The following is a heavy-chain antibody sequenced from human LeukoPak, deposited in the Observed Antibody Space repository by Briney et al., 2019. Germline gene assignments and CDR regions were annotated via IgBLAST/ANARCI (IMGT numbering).Heavy chain of an antibody. J-gene: IGHJ6*01. CDR2: ISGSGGST. V-gene: IGHV3-23*01. CDR3: AKGRKSYYYGMDV. CDR1: GFTFSSYA. Sequence: GGSLRLSCAASGFTFSSYAMSWVRQAPGKGLEWVSAISGSGGSTYYADSVKGRFTISRDNSKNTLYLQMNSLRAEDTAVYDCAKGRKSYYYGMDVWGQGTPVTVSS.